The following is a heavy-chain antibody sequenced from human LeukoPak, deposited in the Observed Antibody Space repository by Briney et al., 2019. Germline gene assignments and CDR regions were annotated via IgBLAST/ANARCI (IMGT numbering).Heavy chain of an antibody. CDR3: ARGPRALYSSSSLDS. Sequence: ASVKVSCKASGYTFTSYGVCWVRQAPGQGLEWVGSISPYNGKTNYAQTVQGRVITTTDTTTSTAYVEINTRKSDDTAVYYCARGPRALYSSSSLDSWSQGTLVTVSS. CDR2: ISPYNGKT. V-gene: IGHV1-18*01. CDR1: GYTFTSYG. J-gene: IGHJ4*02. D-gene: IGHD6-6*01.